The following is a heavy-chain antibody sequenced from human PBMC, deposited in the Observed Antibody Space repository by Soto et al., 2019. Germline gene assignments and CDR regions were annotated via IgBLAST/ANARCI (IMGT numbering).Heavy chain of an antibody. V-gene: IGHV4-61*01. CDR2: IYYSGST. D-gene: IGHD1-26*01. CDR3: ARFLVGASRGGWFDP. CDR1: GGSVSSGSYY. J-gene: IGHJ5*02. Sequence: SETLSLTCTVSGGSVSSGSYYWSWIRQPPGKGLEWIGYIYYSGSTNYNPSLKSRATISVDTSKNQFSLKLSSVTAADTAVYYCARFLVGASRGGWFDPWGQGTLVTVS.